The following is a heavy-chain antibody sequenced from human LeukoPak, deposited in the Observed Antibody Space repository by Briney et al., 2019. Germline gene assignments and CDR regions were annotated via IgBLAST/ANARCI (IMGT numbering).Heavy chain of an antibody. CDR2: ISGSGGST. D-gene: IGHD1-26*01. Sequence: GGSLRLSCAASGFTFSSYAMSWVRQAPGKGLEWVSAISGSGGSTYYADSVKGRFTISRDNSKNTLYPQMNSLRAEDTAVYYCAKHSGSYSFSVVDYWGQGTLVTVSS. CDR3: AKHSGSYSFSVVDY. V-gene: IGHV3-23*01. J-gene: IGHJ4*02. CDR1: GFTFSSYA.